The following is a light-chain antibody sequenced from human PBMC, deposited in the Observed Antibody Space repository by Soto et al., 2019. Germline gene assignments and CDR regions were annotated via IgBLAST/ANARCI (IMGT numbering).Light chain of an antibody. Sequence: EIVLTQSPGTLSLSPGEGATLSCRASQSVRSNYLAWYQQKPGQAPRLLIYGASSRARGIPDRFSGRGSGTEFSLTISRLEPEDFVVYYCQQYGTSPRTFGQRTKVEIK. J-gene: IGKJ2*01. CDR2: GAS. V-gene: IGKV3-20*01. CDR1: QSVRSNY. CDR3: QQYGTSPRT.